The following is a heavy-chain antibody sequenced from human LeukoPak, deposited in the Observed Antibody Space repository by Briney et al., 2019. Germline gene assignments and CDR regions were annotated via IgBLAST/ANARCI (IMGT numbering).Heavy chain of an antibody. Sequence: SVKVSCKASGGTFSSYAISWVRQAPGQGLEWMGGIIPIFGTANYAQKFQGRVTITTDESTSTAYMELSSLRSEDTAVYYCASTVDIVAIHSTGAYCGGDCPWAFDIWGQGTMVTVSS. V-gene: IGHV1-69*05. D-gene: IGHD2-21*01. CDR3: ASTVDIVAIHSTGAYCGGDCPWAFDI. CDR2: IIPIFGTA. J-gene: IGHJ3*02. CDR1: GGTFSSYA.